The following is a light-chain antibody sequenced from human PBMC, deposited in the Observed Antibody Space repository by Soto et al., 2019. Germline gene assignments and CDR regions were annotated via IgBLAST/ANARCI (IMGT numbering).Light chain of an antibody. Sequence: EIVLTQSPGTLSLSPGERATLSCRASQSVSNSYLVWYQQKPGQAPRLLIYGASSRATGIPDRFSGSGSGRDFTLIISRLEPEDFAVYYCQQYGSSPPTFGQGTKVEIK. CDR2: GAS. J-gene: IGKJ1*01. V-gene: IGKV3-20*01. CDR1: QSVSNSY. CDR3: QQYGSSPPT.